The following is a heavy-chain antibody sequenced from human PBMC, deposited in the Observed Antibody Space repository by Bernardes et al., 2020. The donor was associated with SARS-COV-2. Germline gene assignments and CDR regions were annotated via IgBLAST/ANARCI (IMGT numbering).Heavy chain of an antibody. CDR1: GFSSREYA. Sequence: SLRLSCDASGFSSREYAMNWVRQAPGKGLEWVSYISSRSNTIYVADTVKGLFAISRDNAKNSVYLEMNSLRAEDTAVYYCARGRGAVAPMDYWGQGTLVTVSS. V-gene: IGHV3-48*01. D-gene: IGHD1-26*01. CDR3: ARGRGAVAPMDY. CDR2: ISSRSNTI. J-gene: IGHJ4*02.